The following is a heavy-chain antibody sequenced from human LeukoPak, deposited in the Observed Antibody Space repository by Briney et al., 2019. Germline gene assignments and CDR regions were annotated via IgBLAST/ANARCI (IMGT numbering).Heavy chain of an antibody. V-gene: IGHV3-72*01. CDR3: TRDRGAYNLYDY. Sequence: PGGSLRLSCAASGFIFNDYYIDWVRQAPGKGLEWVGRSRNKANSYTPEYAASVKGRFTISRDDSKAIAYLQMNSLKTEDTAVYHCTRDRGAYNLYDYWGQGTPVTVSS. CDR1: GFIFNDYY. D-gene: IGHD1-1*01. J-gene: IGHJ4*02. CDR2: SRNKANSYTP.